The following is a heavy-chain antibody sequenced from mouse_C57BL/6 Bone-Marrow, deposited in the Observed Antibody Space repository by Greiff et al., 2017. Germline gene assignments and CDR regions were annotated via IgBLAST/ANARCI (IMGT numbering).Heavy chain of an antibody. Sequence: QVQLQQPGAELVKPGASVKLSCKASGYTFTSYWMHWVKQRPGQGLEWIGMIHPDSGSINYNEKFKSKATLTVDKSSSTAYMQLSSLTSEDSAVYYCARDGSAWFAYWGNGTLVTVS. V-gene: IGHV1-64*01. CDR2: IHPDSGSI. CDR1: GYTFTSYW. CDR3: ARDGSAWFAY. J-gene: IGHJ3*01. D-gene: IGHD2-3*01.